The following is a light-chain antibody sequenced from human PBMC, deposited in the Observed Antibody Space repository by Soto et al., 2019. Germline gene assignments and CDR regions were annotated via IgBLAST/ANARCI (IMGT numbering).Light chain of an antibody. CDR2: KAS. CDR1: QTISSW. J-gene: IGKJ1*01. Sequence: VQLAQSPYTQSGSVADRVTITCRASQTISSWLAWYQQKPGKAPKLLIYKASTLKSGVPSRFSGSGSGTEFTLTISSLQPDDFATDYCQHYNSYSEAFGQGAKVDIK. CDR3: QHYNSYSEA. V-gene: IGKV1-5*03.